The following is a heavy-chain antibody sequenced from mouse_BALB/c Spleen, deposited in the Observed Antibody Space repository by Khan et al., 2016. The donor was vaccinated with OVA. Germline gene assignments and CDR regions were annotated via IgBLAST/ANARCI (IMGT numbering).Heavy chain of an antibody. D-gene: IGHD2-14*01. V-gene: IGHV3-8*02. CDR1: GDSITTGY. CDR2: IIYTGYT. J-gene: IGHJ3*01. CDR3: ARSTYRYAFVY. Sequence: EVQLQESGPSLVKPSQTLSLTCSVTGDSITTGYWNWIRKFPGNKLEYMGYIIYTGYTYYNPSLKSRISITRHTSNNQYYLQLNSVTDEDTAIYYGARSTYRYAFVYWGQGTLVTVSA.